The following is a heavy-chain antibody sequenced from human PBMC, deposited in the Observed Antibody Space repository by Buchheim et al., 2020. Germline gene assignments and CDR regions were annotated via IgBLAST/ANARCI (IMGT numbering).Heavy chain of an antibody. Sequence: EVQLVESGGGLVQPGGSLRLSCAASGFTFSSYXMHWVRQAPGKGLVWVSHINTDGTSTTYADSVKGRFTXSSDTAKTMLYMQMNSLRAEDTAVYYCARSESAYYPKWGQGTL. CDR2: INTDGTST. V-gene: IGHV3-74*01. D-gene: IGHD3-22*01. CDR3: ARSESAYYPK. CDR1: GFTFSSYX. J-gene: IGHJ4*02.